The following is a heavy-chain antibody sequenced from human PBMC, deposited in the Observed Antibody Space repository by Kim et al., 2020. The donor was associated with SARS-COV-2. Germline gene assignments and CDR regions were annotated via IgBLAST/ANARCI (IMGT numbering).Heavy chain of an antibody. Sequence: GGSLRLSCAASGFTFSSYAMHWVRQAPGKGLEWVAVISYDGSNKYYADSVKGRFTISRDNSKNTLYLQMNSLRAEDTAVYYCARDRRIQLGGMDVWGQGTTVTVSS. J-gene: IGHJ6*02. V-gene: IGHV3-30*04. D-gene: IGHD5-18*01. CDR3: ARDRRIQLGGMDV. CDR2: ISYDGSNK. CDR1: GFTFSSYA.